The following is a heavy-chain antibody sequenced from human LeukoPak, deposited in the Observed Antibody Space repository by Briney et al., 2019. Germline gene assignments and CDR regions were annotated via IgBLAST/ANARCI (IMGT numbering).Heavy chain of an antibody. CDR1: GFTFSSYD. J-gene: IGHJ4*02. CDR2: IGTAGDT. Sequence: GGSLRLSCAASGFTFSSYDMHWVRQATGKGLEWVSAIGTAGDTYYPGSVKGRFTISRENAKNSLYLQMNSLRAGDTAVYYCARAQYYYDSSGYYYVYFDYWGQGTLVTVSS. V-gene: IGHV3-13*01. D-gene: IGHD3-22*01. CDR3: ARAQYYYDSSGYYYVYFDY.